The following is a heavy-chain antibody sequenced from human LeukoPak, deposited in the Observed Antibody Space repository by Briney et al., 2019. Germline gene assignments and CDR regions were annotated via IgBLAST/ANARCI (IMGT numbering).Heavy chain of an antibody. J-gene: IGHJ4*02. CDR2: ISYSGST. CDR1: GGSISPYH. CDR3: ARHLDYYGSGSYEY. V-gene: IGHV4-59*08. D-gene: IGHD3-10*01. Sequence: SEALSLTCAVSGGSISPYHWTWIRQPPGKGLEWIGYISYSGSTNYNPSLKSRVTISIDTSKSQFSLKLSSVTAADTAVYYCARHLDYYGSGSYEYWGQGTLVTVSS.